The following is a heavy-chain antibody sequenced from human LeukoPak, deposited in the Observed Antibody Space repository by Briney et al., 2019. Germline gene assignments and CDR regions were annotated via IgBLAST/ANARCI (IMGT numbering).Heavy chain of an antibody. CDR3: AKDPYGTRYFDY. V-gene: IGHV3-23*01. CDR1: GFTFSRYA. D-gene: IGHD2-2*01. Sequence: GGSLRLSCAASGFTFSRYAMSWVRQAPGKGLEWASSLSGSGGDTYYAESVKGRFTISRDNSKNTGYLQMNSLRAEDTAVYYCAKDPYGTRYFDYWGQGTLVTVSS. J-gene: IGHJ4*02. CDR2: LSGSGGDT.